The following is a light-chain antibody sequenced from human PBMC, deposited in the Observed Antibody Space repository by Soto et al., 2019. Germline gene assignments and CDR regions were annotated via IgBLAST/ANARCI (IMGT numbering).Light chain of an antibody. Sequence: EIVLTQSPGTLSLSPGERATLSCRASQSVNSAHLAWYQQRPGQAPRLLIYAASRRATGTPDRFSGDGTGTDFSLTISRLEPEDFAMYYCQQYGRSPQFGQGTKLEIK. J-gene: IGKJ2*01. CDR2: AAS. CDR1: QSVNSAH. V-gene: IGKV3-20*01. CDR3: QQYGRSPQ.